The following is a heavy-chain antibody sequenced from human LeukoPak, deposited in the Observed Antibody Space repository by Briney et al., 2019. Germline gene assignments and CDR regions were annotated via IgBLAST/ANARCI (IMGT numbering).Heavy chain of an antibody. Sequence: SETLSLTCTVSGGSVSSYYWSWIRQPAGKGLEWIGRIHTSGSTNYNPSLKSRVTMSVDTSKNQFSLELSSMTAADTAVYYCARQGQASNYGPNWFDPWGQGTLVTVSS. CDR1: GGSVSSYY. J-gene: IGHJ5*02. D-gene: IGHD3-10*01. V-gene: IGHV4-4*07. CDR3: ARQGQASNYGPNWFDP. CDR2: IHTSGST.